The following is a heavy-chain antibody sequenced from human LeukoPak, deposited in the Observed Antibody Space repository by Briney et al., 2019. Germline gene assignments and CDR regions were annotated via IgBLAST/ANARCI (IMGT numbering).Heavy chain of an antibody. Sequence: GGSLLLSCAASGFTFDDYARYWVRPAPGKGQEGVSGISWNSGSIGYADSVKGRFTISRDNAKNSLYLQMNSLRAEDTALYYCAKCSGSYYNVVGPFDYWGQGTLVTVSS. CDR3: AKCSGSYYNVVGPFDY. J-gene: IGHJ4*02. D-gene: IGHD3-10*02. CDR1: GFTFDDYA. V-gene: IGHV3-9*01. CDR2: ISWNSGSI.